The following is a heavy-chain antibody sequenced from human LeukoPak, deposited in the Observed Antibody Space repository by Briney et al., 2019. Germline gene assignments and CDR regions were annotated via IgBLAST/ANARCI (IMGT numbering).Heavy chain of an antibody. J-gene: IGHJ4*02. CDR3: ARDDGYCSSTSCHPTVFDY. CDR1: GFTFSDYN. Sequence: PGGSLRLSCAASGFTFSDYNMNWVRQAPGKGLEWVSSISSSSSYIYYADSVKGRFTISRDNAKNSLYLQMNSLRAEDTAVYYCARDDGYCSSTSCHPTVFDYWGQGTLVTVSS. V-gene: IGHV3-21*01. CDR2: ISSSSSYI. D-gene: IGHD2-2*01.